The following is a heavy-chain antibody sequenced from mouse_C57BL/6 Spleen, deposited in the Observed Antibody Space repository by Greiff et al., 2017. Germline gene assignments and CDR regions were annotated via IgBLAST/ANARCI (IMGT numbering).Heavy chain of an antibody. D-gene: IGHD2-3*01. CDR1: GYTFTSYG. J-gene: IGHJ2*01. CDR2: IYPRSGNT. Sequence: VQLQESGAELARPGASVKLSCKASGYTFTSYGISWVKQRTGQGLEWIGEIYPRSGNTYYNEKFKGKATLTADKSSSTAYMELRSLTSEDSAVYFCARILSYDGYYVGYFDYWGQGTTLTVSS. V-gene: IGHV1-81*01. CDR3: ARILSYDGYYVGYFDY.